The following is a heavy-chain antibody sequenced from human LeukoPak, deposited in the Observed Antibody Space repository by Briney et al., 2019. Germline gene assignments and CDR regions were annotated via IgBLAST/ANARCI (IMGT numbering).Heavy chain of an antibody. V-gene: IGHV1-8*01. D-gene: IGHD2-15*01. CDR1: GYTFTSYD. CDR2: MNPNSGNT. Sequence: ASVKVSCKASGYTFTSYDINWVRQATGQGLEWMGWMNPNSGNTGYAQKFRGRVTMTRNTSISTAYMELSSLRSEDTAVYYCARVFPFDCSGGSCYSPGFGYWGQGTLVTVSS. J-gene: IGHJ4*02. CDR3: ARVFPFDCSGGSCYSPGFGY.